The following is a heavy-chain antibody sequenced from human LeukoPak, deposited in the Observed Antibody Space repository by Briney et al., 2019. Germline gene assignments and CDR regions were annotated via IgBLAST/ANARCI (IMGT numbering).Heavy chain of an antibody. D-gene: IGHD1-1*01. V-gene: IGHV3-48*03. CDR3: AKDNRRDDATAFDI. CDR2: ISTSGNII. Sequence: GGSLRLSCAASGFTFSSYEMNWVRQAPGKGLEWVLHISTSGNIIHYADSVKGRFTISRDNAKNSLYLQMNSLRAEDTALYYCAKDNRRDDATAFDIWGQGTMVTVSS. J-gene: IGHJ3*02. CDR1: GFTFSSYE.